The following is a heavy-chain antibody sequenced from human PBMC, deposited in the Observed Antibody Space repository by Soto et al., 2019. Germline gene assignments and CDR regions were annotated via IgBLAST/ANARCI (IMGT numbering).Heavy chain of an antibody. CDR1: GGSISSGGYY. Sequence: SETLSLTCTVSGGSISSGGYYWSWIRQHPGKGLEWIGYTYYSGSTYYNPSLKSRVTISVDTSKNQFSLKLSSVTAADTAVYYCAKESKSNYYDSSGYYPGVYYYYGMDVWGQGTTVTVSS. V-gene: IGHV4-31*03. CDR2: TYYSGST. J-gene: IGHJ6*02. D-gene: IGHD3-22*01. CDR3: AKESKSNYYDSSGYYPGVYYYYGMDV.